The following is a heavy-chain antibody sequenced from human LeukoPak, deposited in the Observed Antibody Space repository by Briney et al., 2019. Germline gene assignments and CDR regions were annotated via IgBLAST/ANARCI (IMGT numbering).Heavy chain of an antibody. CDR2: IFRAGNT. D-gene: IGHD4-23*01. J-gene: IGHJ4*02. CDR1: GGSFSGYY. Sequence: PSETLSLTCAVYGGSFSGYYWSWIRQPPGKGPEWLGTIFRAGNTYYNPSLKSRVTISVDTSRNQFSLKLSSVTAADTAMYYCARVVPVGGNDYWGQGTQVTVSS. CDR3: ARVVPVGGNDY. V-gene: IGHV4-34*12.